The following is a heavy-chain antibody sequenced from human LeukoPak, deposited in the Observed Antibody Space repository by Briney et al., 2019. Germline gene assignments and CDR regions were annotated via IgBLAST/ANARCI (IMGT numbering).Heavy chain of an antibody. Sequence: PGGSLRLSCAASGFTFSDYYMSWIRQAPGKGLEWVSCISSSSSYTNYADSVKGRFTISRDNAKNSLYLQMDSLRAGDTAVYYCARGGGSGTFDYWGQGTLVTVSS. D-gene: IGHD3-10*01. CDR3: ARGGGSGTFDY. J-gene: IGHJ4*02. CDR2: ISSSSSYT. CDR1: GFTFSDYY. V-gene: IGHV3-11*06.